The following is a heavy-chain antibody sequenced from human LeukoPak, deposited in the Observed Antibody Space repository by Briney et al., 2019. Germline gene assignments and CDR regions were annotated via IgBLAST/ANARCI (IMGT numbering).Heavy chain of an antibody. CDR2: ISYDGSNK. D-gene: IGHD3-10*01. CDR3: AKGPASGDS. V-gene: IGHV3-30*18. J-gene: IGHJ5*01. CDR1: GFTFSSYG. Sequence: PGRSLRLSCAASGFTFSSYGMHWVRQAPGKGLEWVAVISYDGSNKYYADSVKGRFTISRDNSKNTLYLQMNSLRAEDTAVYYCAKGPASGDSWGQGTLVTVSS.